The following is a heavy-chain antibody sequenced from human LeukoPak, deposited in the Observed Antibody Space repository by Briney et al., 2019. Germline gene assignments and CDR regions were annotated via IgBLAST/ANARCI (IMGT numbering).Heavy chain of an antibody. CDR1: GFTFSSYG. J-gene: IGHJ6*03. Sequence: PGGSLRLFCAASGFTFSSYGMHWVRQAPGKGLEWVAFIRYDGSNKYYADSVKGRFTISRDNSKNTLYLQMNSLRAEDTAVYYCARGKTDYYYYYMDVWGKGTTVTVSS. CDR3: ARGKTDYYYYYMDV. V-gene: IGHV3-30*02. CDR2: IRYDGSNK.